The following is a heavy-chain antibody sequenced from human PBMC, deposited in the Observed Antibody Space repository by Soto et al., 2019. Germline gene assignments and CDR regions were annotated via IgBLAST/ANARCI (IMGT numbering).Heavy chain of an antibody. Sequence: EVQLLGSGGGLVQPGGSLRLSCAASGFTFSSQEMTWVRQAPGKGLEWVSGITRSGGSTYYADSVKGRFTISRDNSHNTVYLQMNSLRAEDTAKYFCAGGAGSSRTTYWGSLDYWGQEILVTVSS. D-gene: IGHD1-7*01. CDR3: AGGAGSSRTTYWGSLDY. V-gene: IGHV3-23*01. J-gene: IGHJ4*02. CDR2: ITRSGGST. CDR1: GFTFSSQE.